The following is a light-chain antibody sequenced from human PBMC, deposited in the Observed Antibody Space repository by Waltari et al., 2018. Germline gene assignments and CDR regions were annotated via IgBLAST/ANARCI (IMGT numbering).Light chain of an antibody. Sequence: QSAPTQPASVSGSPGQSITISCTGTSSDVGGYDFVSWYQQYPGKAPKLVIYDVYYRPSGVSHRFSASKSGNTASLTISGLQTEDEADYYCSSYTSISTSVVFGGGTKPTVL. CDR2: DVY. CDR3: SSYTSISTSVV. V-gene: IGLV2-14*03. CDR1: SSDVGGYDF. J-gene: IGLJ2*01.